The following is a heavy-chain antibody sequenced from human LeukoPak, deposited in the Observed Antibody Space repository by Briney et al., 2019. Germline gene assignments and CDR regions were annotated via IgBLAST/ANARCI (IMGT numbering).Heavy chain of an antibody. CDR3: ATLTGYSSESWFDP. CDR1: GASISSYY. D-gene: IGHD3-9*01. J-gene: IGHJ5*02. V-gene: IGHV4-59*01. CDR2: ISYSGST. Sequence: SETLSLTCSVSGASISSYYWNWIRQPPGKGLERIGSISYSGSTNYNPSLKSRVTISVDTSKNQFSLKLSSVTAADTAVYYCATLTGYSSESWFDPWGQGILVTVSS.